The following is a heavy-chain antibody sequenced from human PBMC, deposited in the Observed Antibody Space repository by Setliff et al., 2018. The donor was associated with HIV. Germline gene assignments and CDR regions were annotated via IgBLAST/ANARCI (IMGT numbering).Heavy chain of an antibody. CDR1: GFTFSDYW. D-gene: IGHD6-19*01. CDR3: VRESSGWR. V-gene: IGHV3-74*01. Sequence: GGSLRLSCAASGFTFSDYWMHWVRQAPGKGLVWVSRINTDGSTTSYADSVKGRFTISRDNAKSSLILQMNSLRVEDTAMYYCVRESSGWRWGQGTLVTVSS. J-gene: IGHJ1*01. CDR2: INTDGSTT.